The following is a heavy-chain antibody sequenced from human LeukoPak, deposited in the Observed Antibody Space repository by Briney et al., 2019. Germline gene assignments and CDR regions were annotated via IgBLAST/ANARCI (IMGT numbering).Heavy chain of an antibody. CDR2: TNPSGGST. CDR3: ARDHGVAVAGTWGY. J-gene: IGHJ4*02. D-gene: IGHD6-19*01. V-gene: IGHV1-46*01. Sequence: ASVKVSCKASGYTFTSYYMHWVRQAPGQGLEWMGITNPSGGSTSYAQKFQGRVTMTRDTSTSTVYMELRSLRSDDTALYYCARDHGVAVAGTWGYWGQGTLVTVSS. CDR1: GYTFTSYY.